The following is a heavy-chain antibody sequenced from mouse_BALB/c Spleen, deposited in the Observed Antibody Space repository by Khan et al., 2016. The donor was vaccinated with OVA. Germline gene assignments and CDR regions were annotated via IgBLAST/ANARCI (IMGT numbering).Heavy chain of an antibody. CDR1: GFSLTDYG. D-gene: IGHD1-1*02. V-gene: IGHV2-6-5*01. J-gene: IGHJ4*01. CDR3: AKGIWSYYFTLDY. Sequence: QVQLKESGPGLVAPSQSLSITCTVSGFSLTDYGVSWIRQPPGKGLEWLGVIWGGGSTYYSSVLKSSLSISKDNSTSQVFLKMISLQTDDTAIYYCAKGIWSYYFTLDYWGQGTSVTVSS. CDR2: IWGGGST.